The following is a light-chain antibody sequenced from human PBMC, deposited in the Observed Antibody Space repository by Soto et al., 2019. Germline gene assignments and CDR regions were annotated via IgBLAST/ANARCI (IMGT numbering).Light chain of an antibody. V-gene: IGKV3-20*01. CDR1: QSVSSNY. J-gene: IGKJ1*01. Sequence: EIVLTQSPGTLSLSPGERATLSCRASQSVSSNYLAWYQQKRGQAPGLLIYCASSRATGIPTRFSGSGSGTDFTLTISRLEPEDFAVYYCQQYDTSPRTFGQGTKVEI. CDR2: CAS. CDR3: QQYDTSPRT.